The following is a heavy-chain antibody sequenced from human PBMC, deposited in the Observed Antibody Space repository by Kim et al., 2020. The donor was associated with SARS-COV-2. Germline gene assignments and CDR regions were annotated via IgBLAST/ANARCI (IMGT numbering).Heavy chain of an antibody. Sequence: GESLKISCKGSGYSFTSYWIGWVHQMPGKGLEWMGIIYPGDSDTRYSPSFQGQVTISADKSISTAYLQWSSLKASDTAMYYCARASGDFWSGLTDAFDIWGQGTMVTVSS. CDR1: GYSFTSYW. D-gene: IGHD3-3*01. CDR3: ARASGDFWSGLTDAFDI. CDR2: IYPGDSDT. J-gene: IGHJ3*02. V-gene: IGHV5-51*07.